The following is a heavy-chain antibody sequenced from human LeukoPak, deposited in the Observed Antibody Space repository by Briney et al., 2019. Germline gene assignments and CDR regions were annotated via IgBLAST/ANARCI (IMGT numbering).Heavy chain of an antibody. D-gene: IGHD3-22*01. CDR1: GFTFSTYW. CDR2: IKQDGSEK. V-gene: IGHV3-7*04. Sequence: GGSLRLSCTVSGFTFSTYWMAWVRQAPGKGLEWVANIKQDGSEKYYVDSVKGRFTITRDNAKKALYLEMNSLRVEDTALYYCARVNYYDSSGNDAFDVRGQGTMVTVSS. J-gene: IGHJ3*01. CDR3: ARVNYYDSSGNDAFDV.